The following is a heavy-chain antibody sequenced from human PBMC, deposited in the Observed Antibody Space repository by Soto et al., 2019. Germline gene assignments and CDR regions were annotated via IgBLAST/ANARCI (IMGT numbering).Heavy chain of an antibody. CDR3: ARLGGPMVRGRPYYYYYYGMDV. J-gene: IGHJ6*02. CDR2: IIPIFGTA. CDR1: GGTFSSYA. Sequence: QVQLVQSGAEVKKPGSSVKVSCKASGGTFSSYAISWVRQAPGQGLEWIGGIIPIFGTANYAQKFQGRVTITADESTSTAYMELSSLRSEDTAVYYCARLGGPMVRGRPYYYYYYGMDVWGQGTTVTVSS. V-gene: IGHV1-69*01. D-gene: IGHD3-10*01.